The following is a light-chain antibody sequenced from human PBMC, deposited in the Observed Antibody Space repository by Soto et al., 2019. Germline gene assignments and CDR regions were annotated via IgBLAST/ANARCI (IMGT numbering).Light chain of an antibody. J-gene: IGKJ1*01. Sequence: EIVMTQSPATLSVSPGERATLSCRASQSVTTNLAWYQQKPGQAPRLLIYGASTRATGIPARFSGSGSETEFTLTISSLQSEDFAVYYCQHYNNWPPWTFGQGPKVEIK. CDR3: QHYNNWPPWT. CDR1: QSVTTN. V-gene: IGKV3-15*01. CDR2: GAS.